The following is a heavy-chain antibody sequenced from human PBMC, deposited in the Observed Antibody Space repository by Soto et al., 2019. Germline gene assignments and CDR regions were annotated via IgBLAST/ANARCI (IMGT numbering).Heavy chain of an antibody. CDR1: GFTFSSYA. D-gene: IGHD1-26*01. CDR3: AKDNWGGATAFDY. Sequence: EVQLLESGGGLVQPGGSLRLSCAASGFTFSSYAMSWVRPAPGKGLEWVSAISGSGGSTYYADSVKGRFTISRDNSKNTLYLQMNSLRAEDTAVFYCAKDNWGGATAFDYWGQGTLVTVSS. V-gene: IGHV3-23*01. J-gene: IGHJ4*02. CDR2: ISGSGGST.